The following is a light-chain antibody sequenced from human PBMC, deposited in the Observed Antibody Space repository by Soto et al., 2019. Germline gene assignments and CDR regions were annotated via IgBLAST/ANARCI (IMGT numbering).Light chain of an antibody. V-gene: IGKV3-15*01. CDR2: DAS. J-gene: IGKJ4*01. CDR3: QQYYKWPLT. Sequence: IMMSQFPVVLAVSPGERATLSCRASHSVGINLAWYQQKPGQAPRLLIYDASSRATGAPARFSGSGSATDFTLTISSLQSEDSAVYYCQQYYKWPLTFGGGTKVDIK. CDR1: HSVGIN.